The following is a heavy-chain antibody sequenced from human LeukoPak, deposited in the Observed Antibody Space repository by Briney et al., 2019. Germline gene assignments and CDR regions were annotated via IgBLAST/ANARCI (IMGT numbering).Heavy chain of an antibody. D-gene: IGHD3-10*01. CDR1: GYTFTGYY. J-gene: IGHJ4*02. CDR2: INPNSGGT. V-gene: IGHV1-2*02. Sequence: ASVKVSCKASGYTFTGYYMHWVRQAPGQGLEWMGWINPNSGGTNYAQKFQGRVTMTRDTSISTAYMELSRLRSDDTAVYYCARVEGLLWFGELFTSETHFDYWGQGTLVTVSS. CDR3: ARVEGLLWFGELFTSETHFDY.